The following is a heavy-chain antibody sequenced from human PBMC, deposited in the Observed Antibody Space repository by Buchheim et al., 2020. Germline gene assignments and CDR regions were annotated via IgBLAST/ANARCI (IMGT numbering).Heavy chain of an antibody. CDR3: ARAESGDPVY. CDR1: GFTFSIYG. V-gene: IGHV3-21*06. D-gene: IGHD2-21*02. CDR2: ISGTSSFI. Sequence: EVQLVESGGGLVKPGGSLRLSCAASGFTFSIYGMNWVRQAPGKGLEWVSSISGTSSFIYYADSVKGRFTISRDNAKNLLYLQMNSLRAEDTAVYYCARAESGDPVYWGQGTL. J-gene: IGHJ4*02.